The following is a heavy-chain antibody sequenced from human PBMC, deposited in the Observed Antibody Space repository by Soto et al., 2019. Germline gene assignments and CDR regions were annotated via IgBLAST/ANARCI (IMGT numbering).Heavy chain of an antibody. CDR1: GISFNNFA. J-gene: IGHJ4*02. CDR2: ISANSANT. Sequence: GGSVRLAFVASGISFNNFAMNWSRLAPGQGLEXVSSISANSANTCYADSVEGRFTISRDNSKNTVYLQVSKLRAEDTAVYFCARDQTDSGGYSDSWGQGTLVTVSS. V-gene: IGHV3-23*01. D-gene: IGHD3-22*01. CDR3: ARDQTDSGGYSDS.